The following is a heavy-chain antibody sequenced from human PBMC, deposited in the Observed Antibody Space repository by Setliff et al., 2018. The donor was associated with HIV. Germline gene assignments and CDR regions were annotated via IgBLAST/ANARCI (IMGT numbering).Heavy chain of an antibody. CDR1: GYAFTRYA. V-gene: IGHV1-3*01. J-gene: IGHJ5*02. Sequence: ASVKVSCKASGYAFTRYAIHWLRQAPGQSLEWMGWINADNGDTKYSQKFQGRLTITRDTSANTVYMELSSLRSEDTAVFYCARDRDSLLIGYTPNNWFDPWGQGTLVTVSS. CDR2: INADNGDT. D-gene: IGHD6-13*01. CDR3: ARDRDSLLIGYTPNNWFDP.